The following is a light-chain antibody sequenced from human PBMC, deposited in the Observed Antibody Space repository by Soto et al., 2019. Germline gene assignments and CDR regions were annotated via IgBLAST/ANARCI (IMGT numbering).Light chain of an antibody. J-gene: IGLJ3*02. CDR1: SSNDGSYNL. CDR2: EDT. CDR3: CSNGRSDTFERV. V-gene: IGLV2-23*02. Sequence: QPVLTQPASVSGSPGQSITISCTGASSNDGSYNLVSWYQHYPGKAPQLMIYEDTYRPSGVSSRFSGSRSGNTASLTISGLQAEDEADYYCCSNGRSDTFERVFGGGTKVTVL.